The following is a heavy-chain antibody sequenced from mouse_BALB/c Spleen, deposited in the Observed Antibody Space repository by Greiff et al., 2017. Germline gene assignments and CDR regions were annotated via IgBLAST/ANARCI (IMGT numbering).Heavy chain of an antibody. D-gene: IGHD2-1*01. CDR3: SRGGDYGNSFYAMDY. Sequence: EVKVVESGGGLVKPGGSLKLSCAASGFTFSSYAMSWVRQTPEKRLEWVASISSGGSTYYPDSVKGRFTISRDNARNILYLQMSSLRSEDTAMYYCSRGGDYGNSFYAMDYWGQGTSVTVSS. CDR1: GFTFSSYA. V-gene: IGHV5-6-5*01. J-gene: IGHJ4*01. CDR2: ISSGGST.